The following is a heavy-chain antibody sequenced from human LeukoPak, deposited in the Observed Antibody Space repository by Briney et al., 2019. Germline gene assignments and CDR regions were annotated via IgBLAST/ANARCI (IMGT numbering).Heavy chain of an antibody. Sequence: SEALSLTCTVSGDSINPYFWSWVRQPPGKGLEWLGYVYYTGSTNYNPSLRSRLTISVDTSMTQFSLKLISVTVADTAVYYCAKLAGLQRMGFDPWGQGILVTVSS. CDR2: VYYTGST. CDR3: AKLAGLQRMGFDP. CDR1: GDSINPYF. J-gene: IGHJ5*02. D-gene: IGHD2-8*01. V-gene: IGHV4-59*08.